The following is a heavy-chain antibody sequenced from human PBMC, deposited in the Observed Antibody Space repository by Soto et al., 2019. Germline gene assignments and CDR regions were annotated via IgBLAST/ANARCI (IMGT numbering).Heavy chain of an antibody. CDR2: IIPILGIA. Sequence: SVKVSCKASGGTFSSYTISWVRQAPGQGLEWMGRIIPILGIANYAQKFQGRVTITADKSTSTAYMELSSLRSEDTAVYYCARDLDTAMVAVADAFDIWGQGTMVTVSS. D-gene: IGHD5-18*01. J-gene: IGHJ3*02. V-gene: IGHV1-69*04. CDR1: GGTFSSYT. CDR3: ARDLDTAMVAVADAFDI.